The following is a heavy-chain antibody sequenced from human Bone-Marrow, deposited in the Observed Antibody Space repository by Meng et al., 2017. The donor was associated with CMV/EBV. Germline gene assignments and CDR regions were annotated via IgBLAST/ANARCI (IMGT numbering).Heavy chain of an antibody. CDR3: TTYYDSSGYYPRYAFDI. V-gene: IGHV3-15*01. CDR1: GFTFSNAW. Sequence: GESLKTSCSASGFTFSNAWMSWVRQAPGKGLEWVGRIKSKTDGWTTDYAAPVKGRFTISRDDSKNTLSLQMNSLKTEYTAVYYCTTYYDSSGYYPRYAFDIWGQGTMVTVSS. D-gene: IGHD3-22*01. CDR2: IKSKTDGWTT. J-gene: IGHJ3*02.